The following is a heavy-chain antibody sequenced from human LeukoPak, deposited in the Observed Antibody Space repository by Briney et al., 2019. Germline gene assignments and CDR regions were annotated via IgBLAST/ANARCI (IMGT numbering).Heavy chain of an antibody. CDR2: IYTSGTT. D-gene: IGHD3-3*01. V-gene: IGHV4-4*07. Sequence: SETLSLTCTVSGGSISSYYWSWIRQPAGKGLEWIGRIYTSGTTNYNPSLKSRVTMSVDTSKNQFSLKLSSVTAADTAVYYCARASYYDFWSGYPYWFDPWGQGTLVTVSS. J-gene: IGHJ5*02. CDR3: ARASYYDFWSGYPYWFDP. CDR1: GGSISSYY.